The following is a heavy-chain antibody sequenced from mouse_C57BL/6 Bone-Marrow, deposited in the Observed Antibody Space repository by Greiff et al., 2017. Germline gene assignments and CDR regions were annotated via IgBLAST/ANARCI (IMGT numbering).Heavy chain of an antibody. V-gene: IGHV1-9*01. CDR2: ILPGSGST. CDR1: GYTFTGYW. D-gene: IGHD1-1*01. J-gene: IGHJ1*03. CDR3: ARKGVYYYGSSYPARYFDV. Sequence: QVQLQQSGAELMKPGASVKLSCKATGYTFTGYWIEWVKQRPGHGLEWIGEILPGSGSTNYNEKFKGKATFTADTSSNTAYMQLSSLTTEDSAIYYCARKGVYYYGSSYPARYFDVWGTGTTVTVSS.